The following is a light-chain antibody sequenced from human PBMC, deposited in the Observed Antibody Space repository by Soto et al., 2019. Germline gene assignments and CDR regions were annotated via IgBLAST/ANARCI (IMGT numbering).Light chain of an antibody. J-gene: IGLJ3*02. CDR3: QSYDSSLSGWV. CDR2: GNS. V-gene: IGLV1-40*01. CDR1: SSNFGAGYD. Sequence: QSVLTQPPSVSGAPGQRVSISGTGSSSNFGAGYDVHWYQQLPGTAPKLLIYGNSNRPSGVPDRFSGSKSGTSASLAITGLRAEDEADYYCQSYDSSLSGWVFGGGTQLTVL.